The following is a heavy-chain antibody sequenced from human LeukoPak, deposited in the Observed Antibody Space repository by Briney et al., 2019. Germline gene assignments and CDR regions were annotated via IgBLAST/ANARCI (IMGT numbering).Heavy chain of an antibody. V-gene: IGHV3-48*04. D-gene: IGHD3-22*01. Sequence: GGSLRLSCAASGFTFSSYSMNWVRQAPGEGLEWVSYISSLSGTIYYADSVKGRFTISRDNAKNSLYLQMDSLRAEDTAVYYCARGMIGNWFDPWGQGTLVTVSS. J-gene: IGHJ5*02. CDR2: ISSLSGTI. CDR1: GFTFSSYS. CDR3: ARGMIGNWFDP.